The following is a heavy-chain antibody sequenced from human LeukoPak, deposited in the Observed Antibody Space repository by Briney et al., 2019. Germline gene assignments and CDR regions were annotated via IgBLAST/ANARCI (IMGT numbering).Heavy chain of an antibody. CDR2: IYYSGST. CDR1: GGSISSYY. D-gene: IGHD3-22*01. CDR3: ARTMTDYYDSSGYYYVPLFDY. V-gene: IGHV4-59*01. J-gene: IGHJ4*02. Sequence: PSETLSLTCTVSGGSISSYYWSWIRQPPGKGLEWIGYIYYSGSTNYNPSLKSRVTISVDTSKNQFSLKLSSVTAADTAVYYCARTMTDYYDSSGYYYVPLFDYWGQGTLVTVSS.